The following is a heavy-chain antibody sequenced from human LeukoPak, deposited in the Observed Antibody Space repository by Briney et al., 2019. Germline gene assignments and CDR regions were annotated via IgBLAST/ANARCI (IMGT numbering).Heavy chain of an antibody. D-gene: IGHD4-23*01. CDR1: GFSFSNYG. CDR2: IRYEESKT. V-gene: IGHV3-30*02. Sequence: GGSLRLSCAASGFSFSNYGMHWVRQAPGKGLEWVAFIRYEESKTYYADSVRGRLTISRDNCKNTFYLQMNSLRREDTAIYYCPKGYGGSHFDYWGQGALVAVSS. J-gene: IGHJ4*02. CDR3: PKGYGGSHFDY.